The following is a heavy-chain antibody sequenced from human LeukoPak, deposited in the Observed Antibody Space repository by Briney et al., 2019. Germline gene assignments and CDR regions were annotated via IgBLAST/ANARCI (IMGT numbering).Heavy chain of an antibody. CDR2: IYYSGST. D-gene: IGHD3-9*01. V-gene: IGHV4-31*03. CDR1: GGSISSGGYY. J-gene: IGHJ4*02. CDR3: ASLNLYDILTGYYIDY. Sequence: PSQTLSLTCTVSGGSISSGGYYWSWIRQHPGKGLEWIGYIYYSGSTYYNPSLKSRVTISVDTSKNQFSLKLSSVTAADTAVYYCASLNLYDILTGYYIDYWGQGTLVTVSS.